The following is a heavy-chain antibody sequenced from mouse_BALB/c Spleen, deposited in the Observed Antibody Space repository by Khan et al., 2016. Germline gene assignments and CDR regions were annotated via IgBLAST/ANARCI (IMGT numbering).Heavy chain of an antibody. CDR2: IDPANGNT. J-gene: IGHJ3*01. Sequence: VQLKESGAELVKPGASVKLSCTASSFNIKDTYMHWVKQRPEQGLEWIVRIDPANGNTKYDPMFQGKATITADTSSNTAYLQLSSLTSEDTAVYYCARSPYDYDVGFAYWGQGTLVTVSA. CDR3: ARSPYDYDVGFAY. CDR1: SFNIKDTY. D-gene: IGHD2-4*01. V-gene: IGHV14-3*02.